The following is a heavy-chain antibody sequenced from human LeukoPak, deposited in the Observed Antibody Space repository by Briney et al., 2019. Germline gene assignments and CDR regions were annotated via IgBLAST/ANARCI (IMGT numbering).Heavy chain of an antibody. CDR2: IYHSGST. D-gene: IGHD2-21*02. CDR1: GGSISSGGYS. CDR3: ARGDYYFDY. V-gene: IGHV4-30-2*01. Sequence: SEPLSLTCAVSGGSISSGGYSWSWIRQPPGKGLEWIGYIYHSGSTYYNPSLKSRVTISVDRYKNQFSLKLSSVTAADTAVYYCARGDYYFDYWGQGTLVTVSS. J-gene: IGHJ4*02.